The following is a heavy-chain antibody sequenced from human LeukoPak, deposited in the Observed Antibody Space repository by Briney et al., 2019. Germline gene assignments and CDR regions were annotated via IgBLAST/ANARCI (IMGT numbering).Heavy chain of an antibody. D-gene: IGHD2-21*01. Sequence: SETLSLTCTASGGSISSYYWSWIRQPPGKGLEWIGYIYYSGSTNYNPSLKSRVTISVDTSKNQFSLKLSSVTAADTAVYYCARDDGEAPYYYGMDVWGQGTTVTVS. CDR1: GGSISSYY. CDR3: ARDDGEAPYYYGMDV. CDR2: IYYSGST. V-gene: IGHV4-59*01. J-gene: IGHJ6*02.